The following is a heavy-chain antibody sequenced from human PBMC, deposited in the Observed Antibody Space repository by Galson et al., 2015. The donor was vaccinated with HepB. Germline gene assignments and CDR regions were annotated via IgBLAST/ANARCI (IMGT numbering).Heavy chain of an antibody. CDR1: GFTFSNAW. CDR2: IKSKTDGGTT. D-gene: IGHD5-18*01. Sequence: SLRLSCAASGFTFSNAWMSWVRQAPGKGLEWVGRIKSKTDGGTTDYAAPVKGRFTISRDDSKNTLYLQMNSLKTEDTAVYYCTTEDPPQDTAMVGEGCDWGQGTLVTVSS. V-gene: IGHV3-15*01. CDR3: TTEDPPQDTAMVGEGCD. J-gene: IGHJ4*02.